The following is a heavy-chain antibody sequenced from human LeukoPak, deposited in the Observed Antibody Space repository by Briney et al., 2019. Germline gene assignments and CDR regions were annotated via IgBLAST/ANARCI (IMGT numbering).Heavy chain of an antibody. J-gene: IGHJ6*03. CDR1: GGSISSYY. CDR3: ARDGIAAADYYYYYMDV. D-gene: IGHD6-13*01. V-gene: IGHV4-59*12. CDR2: IYYSGST. Sequence: SETLSLTCTVSGGSISSYYWSWIRQPPGKGLEWIGYIYYSGSTNYNPSLKSRVTISVDTSKNQFSLKLSSVTAADTAVYYCARDGIAAADYYYYYMDVWGKGTTVTVSS.